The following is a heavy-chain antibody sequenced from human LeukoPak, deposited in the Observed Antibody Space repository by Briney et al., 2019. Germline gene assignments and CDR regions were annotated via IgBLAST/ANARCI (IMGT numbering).Heavy chain of an antibody. V-gene: IGHV4-34*01. CDR2: INHSGST. J-gene: IGHJ1*01. CDR3: ARAGSYYVRHFQH. CDR1: GGSFSVYY. Sequence: PSETLSLTCAVSGGSFSVYYWSWIRQPPGKGLEWIGEINHSGSTNYNPSLKSRVTISVDTSKNQFSLKLSSVTAADTAVYYCARAGSYYVRHFQHWGQGTLVTVSS. D-gene: IGHD1-26*01.